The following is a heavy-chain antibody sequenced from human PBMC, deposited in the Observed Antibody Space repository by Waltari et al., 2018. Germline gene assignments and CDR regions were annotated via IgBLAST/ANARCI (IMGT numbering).Heavy chain of an antibody. V-gene: IGHV4-38-2*01. CDR3: ARQTLGYCTSAACRRLEK. CDR2: IYHDGTT. J-gene: IGHJ1*01. D-gene: IGHD2-2*03. Sequence: QVQLQESGPGLVRPSETLSLTCDVSGYFIHTGSFWGWIRQPPGKGLEWIGNIYHDGTTYYNPSLKHRLMISLDTSKNQISLRLNFVDAADTAVYYCARQTLGYCTSAACRRLEKWGQGILVTVSS. CDR1: GYFIHTGSF.